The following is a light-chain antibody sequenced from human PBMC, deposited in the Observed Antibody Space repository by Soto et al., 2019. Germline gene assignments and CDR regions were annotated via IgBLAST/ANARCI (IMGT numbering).Light chain of an antibody. CDR1: QSVSSNY. CDR3: QQYGSSPST. CDR2: GAS. V-gene: IGKV3-20*01. J-gene: IGKJ5*01. Sequence: EIVLTQSPGTLSLSPGERATLSCRASQSVSSNYLAWYQQKPGQAPRLLIYGASSRATGIPDRFSGSGSGTDFTLTISRLEPEDFAVYYCQQYGSSPSTFGQGTRLEMK.